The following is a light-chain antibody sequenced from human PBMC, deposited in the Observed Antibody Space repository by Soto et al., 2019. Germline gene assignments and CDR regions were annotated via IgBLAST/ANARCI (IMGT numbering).Light chain of an antibody. CDR2: KVS. V-gene: IGKV2-30*01. J-gene: IGKJ2*03. Sequence: EVVMTQSPLSLPVTLGQPASISCRSSQSLVYGDGNTYLNWFHQRPGQSPRRLIYKVSDRDSGVPDRFSGSGSGTDFTLKISRVEAEDVGVYYCMQGTHWPPSFGQGTKLEIK. CDR3: MQGTHWPPS. CDR1: QSLVYGDGNTY.